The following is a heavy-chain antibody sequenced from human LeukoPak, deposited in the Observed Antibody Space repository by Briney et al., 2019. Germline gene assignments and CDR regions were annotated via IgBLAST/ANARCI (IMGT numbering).Heavy chain of an antibody. J-gene: IGHJ4*02. CDR1: GGSISSYY. D-gene: IGHD2-8*02. CDR3: AGHHPRNTVDF. CDR2: ISDIGSI. Sequence: SETLSLTCTVSGGSISSYYWSWIRLPPGKGLEWIAYISDIGSINYNPSLKSRVTISLDTSKNQFSLKLSSVTAADTAVYYCAGHHPRNTVDFWGQGTLVTVSS. V-gene: IGHV4-59*08.